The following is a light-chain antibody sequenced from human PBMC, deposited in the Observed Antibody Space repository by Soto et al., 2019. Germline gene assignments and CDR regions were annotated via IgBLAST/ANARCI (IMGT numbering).Light chain of an antibody. CDR3: SSYTSSSTLVV. V-gene: IGLV2-14*01. CDR2: DVS. J-gene: IGLJ2*01. CDR1: SSDVGGYNY. Sequence: QSALTQPASVSGSPGQSITISCTGTSSDVGGYNYVSWYQQHPGKAPKLMIYDVSNRPSGVSNRFSGSKSGNTASLIVSGLQAEDEADYYCSSYTSSSTLVVFCGGTKLTVL.